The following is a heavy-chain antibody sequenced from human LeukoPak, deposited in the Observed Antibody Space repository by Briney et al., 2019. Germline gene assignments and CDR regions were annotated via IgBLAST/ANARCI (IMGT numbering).Heavy chain of an antibody. D-gene: IGHD3-22*01. CDR3: ARGSTYYYDSSGYPDAFDI. Sequence: ASVKVSCKASGYTFTGYYMHWVRQAPGQGLEWMGWINPNSGGTNYAQKFQGRVTMTRDTSISTACMELSRLRSDDTAVYYCARGSTYYYDSSGYPDAFDIWGQGTMVTVSS. CDR1: GYTFTGYY. V-gene: IGHV1-2*02. J-gene: IGHJ3*02. CDR2: INPNSGGT.